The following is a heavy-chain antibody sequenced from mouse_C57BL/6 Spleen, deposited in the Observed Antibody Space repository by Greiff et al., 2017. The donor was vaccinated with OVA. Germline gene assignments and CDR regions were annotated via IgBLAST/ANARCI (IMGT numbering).Heavy chain of an antibody. V-gene: IGHV6-3*01. CDR2: IRLKSDNYAT. CDR3: TAPVVAGEFDY. J-gene: IGHJ2*01. D-gene: IGHD1-1*01. CDR1: GFTFSNYW. Sequence: EVKLEESGGGLVQPGGSMKLSCVASGFTFSNYWMNWVRQSPEKGLEWVAQIRLKSDNYATHYAESVKGRFTISRDDSKSSVYLQMNNLRAEDTGIYYCTAPVVAGEFDYWGQGTTLTVSS.